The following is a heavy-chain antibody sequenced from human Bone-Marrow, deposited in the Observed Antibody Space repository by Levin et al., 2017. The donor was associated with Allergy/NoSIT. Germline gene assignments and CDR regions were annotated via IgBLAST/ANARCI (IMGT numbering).Heavy chain of an antibody. Sequence: GESLKISCAASGFSFDNFAMHWVRQAPGKGLEWVSLINWDGSATYYADSVKGRFTISRDNSKNSLFLQMNNLRPNDTAVYFCTRVVSSSSYYYGTDVWGQGTTVTVSS. V-gene: IGHV3-43D*04. CDR1: GFSFDNFA. J-gene: IGHJ6*02. CDR3: TRVVSSSSYYYGTDV. CDR2: INWDGSAT. D-gene: IGHD6-6*01.